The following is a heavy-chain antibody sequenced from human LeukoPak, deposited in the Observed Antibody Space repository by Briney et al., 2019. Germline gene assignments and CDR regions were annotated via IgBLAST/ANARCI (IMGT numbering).Heavy chain of an antibody. CDR3: AKSPGSYYQYYMDV. Sequence: GGSLRLSCAASGFTFSSFAMSWVRQAPGKGLEWVSAISGSAGSTYYADSVKGRFTISRDNSKNTLYLQMNSLRPEDTAVYYCAKSPGSYYQYYMDVWGKGITVTVSS. CDR2: ISGSAGST. J-gene: IGHJ6*03. CDR1: GFTFSSFA. V-gene: IGHV3-23*01.